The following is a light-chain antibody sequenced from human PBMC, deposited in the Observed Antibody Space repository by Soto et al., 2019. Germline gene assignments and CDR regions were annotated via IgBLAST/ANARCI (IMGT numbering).Light chain of an antibody. CDR3: QQRSVWPLT. Sequence: EIVLTQSPATLSLSPGERATLSCRASQSVGNFIAWYQQKPGQAPRLLIYDTSNRFTGITARFSGSGTGTNIAFTSVSRESEESAVFSCQQRSVWPLTFGGGTRVEIK. J-gene: IGKJ4*01. V-gene: IGKV3-11*01. CDR1: QSVGNF. CDR2: DTS.